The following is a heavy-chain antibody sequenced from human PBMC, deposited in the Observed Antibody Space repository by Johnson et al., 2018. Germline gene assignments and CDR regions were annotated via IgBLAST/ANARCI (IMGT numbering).Heavy chain of an antibody. CDR3: ARGWYSRSWGYYYYGMDV. V-gene: IGHV1-69*01. J-gene: IGHJ6*02. Sequence: VQLVETGAEVKKPGSSVKVSCKASGGTFSSYAISWVRQAPGQGLEWMGGIIPIFGTANYAQKFQGRVTITADESTSTAYMGLSSRRSEDTAVYYGARGWYSRSWGYYYYGMDVWGQGTTVTVSS. CDR2: IIPIFGTA. D-gene: IGHD6-6*01. CDR1: GGTFSSYA.